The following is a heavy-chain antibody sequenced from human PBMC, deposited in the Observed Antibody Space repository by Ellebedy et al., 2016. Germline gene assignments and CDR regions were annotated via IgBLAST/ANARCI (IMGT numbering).Heavy chain of an antibody. J-gene: IGHJ4*02. Sequence: GESLKISCAASGFTFSSYGMHWVRQAPGKGLEWVAVISYDGSNKYYADSVKGRFTISRDNSKNTLYLQMNSLRAEDTAVYYCAKDKAVYSGSYYGYFDYWGQGTLVTVSS. V-gene: IGHV3-30*18. CDR2: ISYDGSNK. D-gene: IGHD1-26*01. CDR3: AKDKAVYSGSYYGYFDY. CDR1: GFTFSSYG.